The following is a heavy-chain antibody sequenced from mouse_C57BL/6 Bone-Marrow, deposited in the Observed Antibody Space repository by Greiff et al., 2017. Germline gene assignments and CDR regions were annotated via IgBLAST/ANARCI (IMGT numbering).Heavy chain of an antibody. CDR1: GYTFTEYT. V-gene: IGHV1-62-2*01. CDR2: FYPGSGSI. D-gene: IGHD2-4*01. Sequence: VQLQQSGAELVKPGASVKLSCKASGYTFTEYTIHWVKQRSGQGLEWIGWFYPGSGSIKYNEKFKDKATLTADKSSSTVYMELSRLTSEVSAVYFCARHESPYEYGEDYAMDYWGQGTSVTVSS. J-gene: IGHJ4*01. CDR3: ARHESPYEYGEDYAMDY.